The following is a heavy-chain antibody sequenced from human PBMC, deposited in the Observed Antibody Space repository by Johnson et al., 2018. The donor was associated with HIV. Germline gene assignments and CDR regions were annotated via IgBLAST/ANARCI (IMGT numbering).Heavy chain of an antibody. V-gene: IGHV3-30*03. CDR1: GFTFSSYD. J-gene: IGHJ3*02. CDR2: ISYDGSNK. D-gene: IGHD1-26*01. CDR3: ARSIVGAIVDAFDM. Sequence: QVQLVESGGGLVQPGGSLRLSCAASGFTFSSYDMHWVRQATGKGLEWVAVISYDGSNKYYADSVKGRFTISRDNSKNTLYLQMNSLRAEDTAVYYCARSIVGAIVDAFDMWGQATMVTVSS.